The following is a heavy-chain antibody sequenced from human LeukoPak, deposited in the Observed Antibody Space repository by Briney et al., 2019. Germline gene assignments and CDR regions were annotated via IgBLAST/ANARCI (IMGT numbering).Heavy chain of an antibody. V-gene: IGHV1-2*02. CDR1: GYTFTGYY. CDR2: INPNSGGT. CDR3: ARDAARGGITVTTEY. J-gene: IGHJ4*02. D-gene: IGHD4-11*01. Sequence: GASVKVSCKASGYTFTGYYIHWVRQAPGQGLEWMGWINPNSGGTNYAQRFQGRVTMNRDTSISTAYMELSRQTANDRAVCYCARDAARGGITVTTEYWGQGTLVTVSS.